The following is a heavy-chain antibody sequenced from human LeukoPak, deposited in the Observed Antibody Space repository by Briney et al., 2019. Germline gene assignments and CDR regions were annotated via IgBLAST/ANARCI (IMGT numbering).Heavy chain of an antibody. V-gene: IGHV3-43*01. J-gene: IGHJ6*02. CDR3: AKDIGLTVTTSPMDV. Sequence: TGGSLRLSCAASGFTFDDYTMHWVRQAPGKGLEWVSLISWDGGSTYYADSVKGRFTISRDNSKNSLYLQMNSLRTEDTALYYCAKDIGLTVTTSPMDVWGQGTMVTVS. D-gene: IGHD4-11*01. CDR1: GFTFDDYT. CDR2: ISWDGGST.